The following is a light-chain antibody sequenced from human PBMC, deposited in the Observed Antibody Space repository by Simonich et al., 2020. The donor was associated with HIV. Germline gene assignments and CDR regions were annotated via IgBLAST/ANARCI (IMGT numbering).Light chain of an antibody. CDR2: DVS. CDR1: SSDVGGYNY. CDR3: CSYAGSYDWV. Sequence: QSALTQPRSVSGSPGQSVTISCTGTSSDVGGYNYVSWYQQHPGKAPKPRIYDVSKRPSGVPDRFSGSKSGNTASLTISGLQAEDEADYSCCSYAGSYDWVFGGGTKLTVL. V-gene: IGLV2-11*01. J-gene: IGLJ3*02.